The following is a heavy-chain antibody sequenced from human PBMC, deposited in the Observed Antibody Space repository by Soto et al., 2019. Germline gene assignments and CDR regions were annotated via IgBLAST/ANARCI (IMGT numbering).Heavy chain of an antibody. D-gene: IGHD2-15*01. CDR1: GYSFTSYW. Sequence: RGESLKISCKGSGYSFTSYWIGWVRQMPGKGLEWMGIIYPGDSDTRYSPSFQGQVTISADKSISTAYLQWSSLKASDTAMYYCARHGPLDPVVTRYYYYYGMDVWGQGTTVTVSS. CDR2: IYPGDSDT. CDR3: ARHGPLDPVVTRYYYYYGMDV. J-gene: IGHJ6*02. V-gene: IGHV5-51*01.